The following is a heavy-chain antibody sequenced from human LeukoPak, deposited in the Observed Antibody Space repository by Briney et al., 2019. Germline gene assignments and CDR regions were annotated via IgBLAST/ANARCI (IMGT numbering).Heavy chain of an antibody. CDR2: INPNSADT. CDR1: RYTFTGYY. V-gene: IGHV1-2*02. Sequence: ASLNVSCKPSRYTFTGYYIHWVRQTPGQGVEWMGWINPNSADTNYAQNCQGRVTMTSDTSISTAYMELSSLRSDDTAVYYCARDQAGDAFDIWGQGTMVTVSS. J-gene: IGHJ3*02. CDR3: ARDQAGDAFDI.